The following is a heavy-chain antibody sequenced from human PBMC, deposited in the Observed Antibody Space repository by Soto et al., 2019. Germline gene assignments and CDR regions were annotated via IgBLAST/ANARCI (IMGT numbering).Heavy chain of an antibody. CDR2: IYYSGST. Sequence: NPSETLSLTCTVSGGSISSGGYYWSWIRQHPGKGLEWIGYIYYSGSTYYNPSLKSRVTISVDTSKNQFSLKLSSVTAADTAVYYCARDHPRSYFDYWGQGTPVTVSS. J-gene: IGHJ4*02. V-gene: IGHV4-31*03. CDR3: ARDHPRSYFDY. CDR1: GGSISSGGYY.